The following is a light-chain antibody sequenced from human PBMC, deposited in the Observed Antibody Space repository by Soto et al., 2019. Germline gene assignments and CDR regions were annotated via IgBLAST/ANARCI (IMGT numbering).Light chain of an antibody. Sequence: EIVLTQSPGTLSLSPGERATLTCTASQSVTSSCLAWYQRKPGQAPRLLIHTTSIRATDIPDRFSGSGSGTDFTLTISRLEPEDFAVYYCQQYAGSPRTFGQGTKLEIK. CDR3: QQYAGSPRT. CDR2: TTS. CDR1: QSVTSSC. J-gene: IGKJ2*01. V-gene: IGKV3-20*01.